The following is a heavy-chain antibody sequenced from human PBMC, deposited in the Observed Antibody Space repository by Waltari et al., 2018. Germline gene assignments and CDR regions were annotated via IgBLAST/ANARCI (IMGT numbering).Heavy chain of an antibody. D-gene: IGHD6-19*01. J-gene: IGHJ3*02. Sequence: PRGKGLEWIGSIYYSGSTYYNPSLKSRVTISVDTSKNQFSLKLSSVTAADTAVYYCARLDSSGWYAAFDIWGQGTMVTVSS. CDR3: ARLDSSGWYAAFDI. CDR2: IYYSGST. V-gene: IGHV4-39*01.